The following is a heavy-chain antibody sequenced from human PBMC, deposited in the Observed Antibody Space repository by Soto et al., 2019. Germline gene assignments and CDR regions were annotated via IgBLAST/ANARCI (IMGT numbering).Heavy chain of an antibody. CDR1: GFTFSSYW. V-gene: IGHV3-74*01. CDR2: INSDGSST. J-gene: IGHJ4*02. Sequence: PGGSLRLSCAASGFTFSSYWMHWVRQAPGKGLVWVSRINSDGSSTNYADSVKGRFTISRDNAKNTLYLQMNSLRAEDTAVYYCARDFVTMIVGHFWDYWGQGTLVTVSS. CDR3: ARDFVTMIVGHFWDY. D-gene: IGHD3-22*01.